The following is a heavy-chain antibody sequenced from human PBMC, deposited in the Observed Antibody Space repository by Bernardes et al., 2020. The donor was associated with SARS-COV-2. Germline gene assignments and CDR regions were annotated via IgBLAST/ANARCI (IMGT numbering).Heavy chain of an antibody. CDR2: MNPNSGNT. Sequence: ASVKVSCKASGYTFTSYDIDWVRQATGQGLEWMGWMNPNSGNTGYAQKFQGRVTMTRNTSISTAYMELSSLRSEDTAVYYCARGSIAAAGLGVYWGQGTLVTVSS. CDR1: GYTFTSYD. CDR3: ARGSIAAAGLGVY. V-gene: IGHV1-8*01. D-gene: IGHD6-13*01. J-gene: IGHJ4*02.